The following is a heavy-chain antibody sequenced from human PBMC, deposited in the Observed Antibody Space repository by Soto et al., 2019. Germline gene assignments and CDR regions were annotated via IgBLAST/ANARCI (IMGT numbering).Heavy chain of an antibody. CDR3: TTERFWSGYYTVDY. CDR2: IKSKTDGGTT. CDR1: GFTFSNAW. V-gene: IGHV3-15*01. J-gene: IGHJ4*02. D-gene: IGHD3-3*01. Sequence: GSLRLSCAASGFTFSNAWMSWVRQAPGKGLEWVGRIKSKTDGGTTDYAAPVKGRFTISRDDSKNTLYLQMNSLKTEDTAVYYCTTERFWSGYYTVDYWGQGTLVTVSS.